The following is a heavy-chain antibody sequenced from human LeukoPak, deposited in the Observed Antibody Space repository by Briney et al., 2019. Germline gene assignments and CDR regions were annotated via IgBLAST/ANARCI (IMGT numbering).Heavy chain of an antibody. CDR3: ARDLPGNIDF. CDR1: GYTFTDYY. Sequence: ASVKVSCKASGYTFTDYYMHWVRQAPGQGLEWMGIINPRGGSTTYAQKFLGRVTVTRDTSTSTVYMELSSLRSEDTAVYYCARDLPGNIDFWGQGTLVTVSS. V-gene: IGHV1-46*01. D-gene: IGHD1/OR15-1a*01. CDR2: INPRGGST. J-gene: IGHJ4*02.